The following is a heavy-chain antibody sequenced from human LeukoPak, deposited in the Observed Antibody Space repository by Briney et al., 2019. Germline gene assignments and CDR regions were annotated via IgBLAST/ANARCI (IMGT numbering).Heavy chain of an antibody. D-gene: IGHD3-22*01. CDR3: ARGPSFYDSSAYIY. V-gene: IGHV3-74*01. Sequence: GGSLRLSCAVSGFTFSSYWMHWVRQAPGKGLVWVSRINSDGSTTSYADSVKGRFTISRDNAKNTLYLQVNGLRAEDTAVYYCARGPSFYDSSAYIYWGQGTLVTVSS. CDR1: GFTFSSYW. CDR2: INSDGSTT. J-gene: IGHJ4*02.